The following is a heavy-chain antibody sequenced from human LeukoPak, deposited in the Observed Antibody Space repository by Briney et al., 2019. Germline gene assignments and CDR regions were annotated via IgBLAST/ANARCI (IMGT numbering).Heavy chain of an antibody. J-gene: IGHJ4*02. CDR1: GDSVSSHSAT. Sequence: SQTLSLTCAISGDSVSSHSATWHWIRQSPSRGLEWLVRTYYRSKWYNDYALSVKSRITINPDTSKNRFSLQLKSVTPEDTAVYYCARDVYSSGWLDYWGQGTLVTVSS. CDR2: TYYRSKWYN. D-gene: IGHD6-13*01. CDR3: ARDVYSSGWLDY. V-gene: IGHV6-1*01.